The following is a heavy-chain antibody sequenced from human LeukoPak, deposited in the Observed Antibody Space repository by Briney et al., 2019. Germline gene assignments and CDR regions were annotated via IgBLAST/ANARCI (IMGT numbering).Heavy chain of an antibody. Sequence: PGGSLRLSCAASGFTFSSYAMHWVRQAPGKGLEWASTIRTGGGATTYADSVKGRFTISRDNSKSTLYLQMYNLRAEDTATYYCTRDPNGDYVGAFDFWGRGTLITVSS. CDR1: GFTFSSYA. CDR3: TRDPNGDYVGAFDF. CDR2: IRTGGGAT. J-gene: IGHJ3*01. D-gene: IGHD4-17*01. V-gene: IGHV3-23*01.